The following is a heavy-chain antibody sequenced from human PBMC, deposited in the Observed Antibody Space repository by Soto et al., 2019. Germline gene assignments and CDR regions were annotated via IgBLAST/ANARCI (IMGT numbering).Heavy chain of an antibody. J-gene: IGHJ6*02. CDR1: GYTFTGYY. CDR3: AMDPLVGEFRGYYYYGMDV. CDR2: INPNSGGT. Sequence: ASVKVSCKASGYTFTGYYMHWVRQAPGQGLEWMGWINPNSGGTNYAQKFQGRVTMTRDTSISTAYMELSRLRSDDTAVYYCAMDPLVGEFRGYYYYGMDVWGQGTTVTVSS. D-gene: IGHD3-10*01. V-gene: IGHV1-2*02.